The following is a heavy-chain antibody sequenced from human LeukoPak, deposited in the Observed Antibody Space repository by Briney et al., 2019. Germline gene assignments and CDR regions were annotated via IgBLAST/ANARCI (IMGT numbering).Heavy chain of an antibody. CDR1: GFTFSSYA. CDR3: ATNPKQQLTWLAHYYFYY. J-gene: IGHJ4*02. CDR2: ISGSGGST. Sequence: PGESLRLSCAAAGFTFSSYAMSWVRQAPGKGLEWVSAISGSGGSTYYADSVKGRFTISSDNSKNTLYLQMNSLRAEDTAVYYCATNPKQQLTWLAHYYFYYWGQGTLVTVSS. V-gene: IGHV3-23*01. D-gene: IGHD6-13*01.